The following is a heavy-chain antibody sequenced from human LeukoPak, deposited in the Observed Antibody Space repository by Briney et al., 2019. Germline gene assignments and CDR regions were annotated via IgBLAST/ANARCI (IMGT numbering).Heavy chain of an antibody. CDR3: ASQYYYGSGSYSDPFDY. D-gene: IGHD3-10*01. CDR1: GDSISTGSYY. V-gene: IGHV4-39*07. Sequence: SETLSLTCTVSGDSISTGSYYWGWVRQSPGKGLEWIASIYYSGSTHYNPSLKSRVSISVDTSKNQFSLKLSSVTAADTAVYYCASQYYYGSGSYSDPFDYWGQGTLVTVSS. J-gene: IGHJ4*02. CDR2: IYYSGST.